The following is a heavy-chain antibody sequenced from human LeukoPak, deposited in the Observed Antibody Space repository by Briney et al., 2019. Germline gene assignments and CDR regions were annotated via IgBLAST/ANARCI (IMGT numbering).Heavy chain of an antibody. J-gene: IGHJ3*02. V-gene: IGHV4-59*01. CDR1: AGSISSYY. CDR2: IYYSGST. D-gene: IGHD2-15*01. Sequence: SQTMSLTYTVAAGSISSYYWSWNRQPQGKGMEWIGYIYYSGSTNYNPTLKSRVTISVDTSKDQFSLKLSSVTAADTAVYYCARDGRYCSGGSCYRTFDIWGQGTMVTVSS. CDR3: ARDGRYCSGGSCYRTFDI.